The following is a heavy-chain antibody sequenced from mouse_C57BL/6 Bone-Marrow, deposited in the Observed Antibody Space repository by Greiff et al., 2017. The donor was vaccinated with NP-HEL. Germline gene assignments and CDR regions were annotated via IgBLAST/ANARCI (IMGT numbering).Heavy chain of an antibody. J-gene: IGHJ3*01. Sequence: QVQLQQSGPELVKPGASVKISCKASGYAFSSSWLNWVKQRPGKGLEWIGRIYPGDGDTNYNGKFKGKATLTADKSSSTAYMQLSSLTSEDSAVYFCARRPSFAYWGQGTLVTVSA. CDR2: IYPGDGDT. CDR1: GYAFSSSW. CDR3: ARRPSFAY. V-gene: IGHV1-82*01.